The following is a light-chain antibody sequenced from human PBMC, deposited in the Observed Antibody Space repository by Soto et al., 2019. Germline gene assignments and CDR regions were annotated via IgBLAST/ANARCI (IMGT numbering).Light chain of an antibody. CDR2: DAS. Sequence: DIQMTQSPSTLSASVGDRVIITCRASQSISSWLAWYQQKPEKAPKLLIYDASSLESGVPFRFSGSGSGTEFTLTISSLQPDDFATYYCQQYNSYPWTFVRGTKVDIK. J-gene: IGKJ1*01. CDR3: QQYNSYPWT. V-gene: IGKV1-5*01. CDR1: QSISSW.